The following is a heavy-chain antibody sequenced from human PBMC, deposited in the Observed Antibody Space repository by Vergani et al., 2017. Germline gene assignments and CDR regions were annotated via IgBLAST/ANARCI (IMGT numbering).Heavy chain of an antibody. J-gene: IGHJ4*02. V-gene: IGHV4-61*01. CDR2: TYYSGST. D-gene: IGHD3-3*01. CDR3: ARGGYYDFWSGPKAYFDY. CDR1: GGSVSSGSYY. Sequence: QVQLQESGPGLVKPSETLSLTCTVSGGSVSSGSYYWSWIRQPPGKGLEWIGYTYYSGSTNYNPSLKSRVTISVDTSKNQFSLKLSPVTAADTAVYYCARGGYYDFWSGPKAYFDYWGQGTLVTVSS.